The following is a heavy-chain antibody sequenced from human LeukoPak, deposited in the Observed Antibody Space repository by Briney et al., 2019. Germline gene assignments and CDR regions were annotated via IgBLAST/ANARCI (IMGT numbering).Heavy chain of an antibody. J-gene: IGHJ3*02. CDR1: GASISSYY. D-gene: IGHD3-22*01. CDR3: ATSPQHYYDSSGYYLGDAFDI. Sequence: PSETLSLTCTVSGASISSYYWSWIRQPPGKGLEWIGYIYYSGSTNYNPSLKSRVTISVDTSKNQFSLKLSSVTAADTAVYYCATSPQHYYDSSGYYLGDAFDIWGQGTMVTVSS. V-gene: IGHV4-59*01. CDR2: IYYSGST.